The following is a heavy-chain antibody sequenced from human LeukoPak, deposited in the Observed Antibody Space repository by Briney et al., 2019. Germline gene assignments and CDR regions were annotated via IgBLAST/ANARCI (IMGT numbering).Heavy chain of an antibody. CDR2: VRNKANNYVT. CDR3: TRDAGLYNWLDP. CDR1: GFTFSDCD. D-gene: IGHD3-10*01. Sequence: GGSLRLSCAASGFTFSDCDIHWVRQPSGKGLVWIGRVRNKANNYVTEYAASVKGRFTLSRDESKSTAYLQMNSLETDDTAVYYCTRDAGLYNWLDPWGQGTLVTVSS. V-gene: IGHV3-73*01. J-gene: IGHJ5*02.